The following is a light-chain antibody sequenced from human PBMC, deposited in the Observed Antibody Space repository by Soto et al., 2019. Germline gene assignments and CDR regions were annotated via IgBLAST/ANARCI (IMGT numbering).Light chain of an antibody. CDR1: SSDVGGYNY. V-gene: IGLV2-14*03. J-gene: IGLJ3*02. Sequence: QSALTQPASVSGSPGKSITISCTGTSSDVGGYNYVSWYQQHPGKAPKLMISNVGDRPSGVSNRFSGSKSGNTASLTISGLQTEDEADYYCSSYTTGSTVVFGGGTKLTVL. CDR2: NVG. CDR3: SSYTTGSTVV.